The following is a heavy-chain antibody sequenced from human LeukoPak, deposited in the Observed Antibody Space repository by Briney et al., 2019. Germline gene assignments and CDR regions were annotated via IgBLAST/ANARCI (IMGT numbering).Heavy chain of an antibody. D-gene: IGHD4-17*01. J-gene: IGHJ2*01. CDR3: ARGPGDYAEYAPADWYFDL. CDR2: IYHSGST. CDR1: GGSISSGGYS. V-gene: IGHV4-30-2*01. Sequence: SETLSLTCAVSGGSISSGGYSWSWIRQPPGKGLEWIGYIYHSGSTYYNPSLKSRVTISVDRSKNQFSLKLSSVTAADTAVYYCARGPGDYAEYAPADWYFDLWGRGTLVTVSS.